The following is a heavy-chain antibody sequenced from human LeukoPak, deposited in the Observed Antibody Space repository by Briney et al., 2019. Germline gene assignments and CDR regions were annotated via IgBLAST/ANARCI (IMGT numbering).Heavy chain of an antibody. CDR1: GFTLSSYA. V-gene: IGHV3-30*04. Sequence: GGSLRLSCAASGFTLSSYAMHWVRQAPGKGLEWVAVISYDGSKEYYADSVKGRFTISRDTSKNTLYLQMNSLSSEDTAVYYCARDGVTKYYYYGMDVWGKGTTVTVSS. J-gene: IGHJ6*04. D-gene: IGHD4-23*01. CDR3: ARDGVTKYYYYGMDV. CDR2: ISYDGSKE.